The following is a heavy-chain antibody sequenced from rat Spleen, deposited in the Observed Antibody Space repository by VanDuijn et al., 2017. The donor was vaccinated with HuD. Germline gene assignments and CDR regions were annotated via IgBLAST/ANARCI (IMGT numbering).Heavy chain of an antibody. CDR2: IRSGGST. CDR1: GFSLTSNS. Sequence: QVQLKESGPGLVQPSETLSLTCTVSGFSLTSNSVHWVRQPPGKGLEWMGRIRSGGSTRYNSVIKSRLNISRDTSKSQVFLKMNSLQTEDTAMYFCASGIHDYWGQGVMVTVSS. D-gene: IGHD1-4*01. V-gene: IGHV2-1*01. J-gene: IGHJ2*01. CDR3: ASGIHDY.